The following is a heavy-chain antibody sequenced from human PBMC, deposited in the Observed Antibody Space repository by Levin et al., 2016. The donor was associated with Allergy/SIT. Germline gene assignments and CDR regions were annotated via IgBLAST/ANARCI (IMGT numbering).Heavy chain of an antibody. J-gene: IGHJ4*02. CDR2: IFYSGST. V-gene: IGHV4-39*01. CDR1: GGSISSSSYY. CDR3: ARQVRDIVVVVAATLDY. Sequence: SETLSLTCTVSGGSISSSSYYWGWIRQPPGKGLEWIGSIFYSGSTYYNPSLKSRVTMSVDTSQNQFSLRLSSVTAADTAVYYCARQVRDIVVVVAATLDYWGQGTLVTVSS. D-gene: IGHD2-15*01.